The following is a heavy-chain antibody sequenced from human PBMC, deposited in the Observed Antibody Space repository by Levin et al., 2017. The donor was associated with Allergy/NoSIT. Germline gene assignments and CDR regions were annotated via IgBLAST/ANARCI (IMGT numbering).Heavy chain of an antibody. J-gene: IGHJ4*02. CDR2: IYNSGNT. CDR1: GGSISSGGYY. D-gene: IGHD4-17*01. Sequence: ASETLSLTCTVSGGSISSGGYYWSWIRQHPGKGLEWIGYIYNSGNTHYNPSLKSRVTISADTSKNQFSLKLSSVTAADTAVYYCARGGTVTTANYWGQGTLVTVSS. CDR3: ARGGTVTTANY. V-gene: IGHV4-31*03.